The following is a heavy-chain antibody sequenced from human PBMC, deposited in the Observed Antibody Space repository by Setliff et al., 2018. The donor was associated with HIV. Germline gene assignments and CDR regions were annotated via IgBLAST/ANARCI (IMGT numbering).Heavy chain of an antibody. D-gene: IGHD1-26*01. CDR3: ARDATRGGDFDF. Sequence: GGSLRLSCAASGFTFSSHGMHWVRQAPGKGLEWVANIKEDGSETFYVDSVKGRFTMSRDNAKNLVYLEMNSLKVEDTAVYYCARDATRGGDFDFWGQGTLVTVSS. J-gene: IGHJ4*02. CDR2: IKEDGSET. CDR1: GFTFSSHG. V-gene: IGHV3-7*01.